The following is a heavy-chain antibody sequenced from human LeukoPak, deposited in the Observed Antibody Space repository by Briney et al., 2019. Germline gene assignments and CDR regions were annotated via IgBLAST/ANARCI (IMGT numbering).Heavy chain of an antibody. V-gene: IGHV3-23*01. Sequence: PGGSLRLSCAASGFTFSSYAMSWVRQAPGKGLEWVSAISGSGGSTYYADFVKGRFTISRDNFKNTLYLQMNSLRAEDTAVYYCAKDQSIAAPDHKGFDPWGQGTLVTVSS. CDR3: AKDQSIAAPDHKGFDP. D-gene: IGHD6-6*01. J-gene: IGHJ5*02. CDR1: GFTFSSYA. CDR2: ISGSGGST.